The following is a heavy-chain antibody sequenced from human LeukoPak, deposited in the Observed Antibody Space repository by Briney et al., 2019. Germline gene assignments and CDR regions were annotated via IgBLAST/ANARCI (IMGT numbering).Heavy chain of an antibody. CDR3: AREENFNTRESSGFYS. J-gene: IGHJ5*01. CDR2: ISDSGGRT. V-gene: IGHV3-23*01. Sequence: SGGSLRLSCVASGFTFNNYAMSWVRQAAGKGLEWVSTISDSGGRTYYANSVKDRFTNSGDNSKNTQFLQMDSLRAEANALYFYAREENFNTRESSGFYSW. D-gene: IGHD3-22*01. CDR1: GFTFNNYA.